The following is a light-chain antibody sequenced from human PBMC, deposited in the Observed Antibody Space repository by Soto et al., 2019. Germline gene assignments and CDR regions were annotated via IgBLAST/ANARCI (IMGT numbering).Light chain of an antibody. V-gene: IGKV1-39*01. CDR3: QQSLSTPPIT. Sequence: DIQMTQSPSSLSASVGDRVTITCRAGQSIFTYLNWYQQKPGKAPKLLIYGATTLQSGVPSRFSGSGSGTDFTLTISNLQPEDFATYFCQQSLSTPPITFGQGTRLEIK. J-gene: IGKJ5*01. CDR1: QSIFTY. CDR2: GAT.